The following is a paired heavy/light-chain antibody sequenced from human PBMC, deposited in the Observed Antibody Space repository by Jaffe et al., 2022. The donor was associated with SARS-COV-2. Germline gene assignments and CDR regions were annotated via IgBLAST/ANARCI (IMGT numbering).Heavy chain of an antibody. J-gene: IGHJ4*02. CDR3: TRDGCGSTSCYTFEY. CDR2: ISGSGGGT. V-gene: IGHV3-23*04. D-gene: IGHD2-2*01. Sequence: EVQLVESGGGLVQPGGSLRLSCAASGFTFSTNSMRWVRQAPGKGLEWVSAISGSGGGTYYADSVKGRFTISRDNSKNTLYLQMNSLRAEDTAVYYCTRDGCGSTSCYTFEYWGQGTLVTVSS. CDR1: GFTFSTNS.
Light chain of an antibody. CDR3: SSYTGSSTYWV. Sequence: QSALTQPASVSGSPGQSITISCTGTSSDVGYYNYVSWYQQHPGKAPKLMIYDVSNRPSGVSNRFSGSKSGNTASLTISGLQAEDEADYYCSSYTGSSTYWVFGGGTKLTVL. CDR2: DVS. V-gene: IGLV2-14*01. CDR1: SSDVGYYNY. J-gene: IGLJ3*02.